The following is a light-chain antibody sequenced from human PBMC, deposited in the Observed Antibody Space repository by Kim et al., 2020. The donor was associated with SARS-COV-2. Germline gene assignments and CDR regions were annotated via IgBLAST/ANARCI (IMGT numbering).Light chain of an antibody. CDR1: SGHSSYA. CDR3: QTWGTGRV. V-gene: IGLV4-69*01. J-gene: IGLJ3*02. CDR2: LNSDGSH. Sequence: GASVKLTCTLSSGHSSYAIACHQQQPEKGPRYLMKLNSDGSHSKGDGIPDRFSGSSSGAERYLTISSLQSEDEADYYCQTWGTGRVFGGGTKLTVL.